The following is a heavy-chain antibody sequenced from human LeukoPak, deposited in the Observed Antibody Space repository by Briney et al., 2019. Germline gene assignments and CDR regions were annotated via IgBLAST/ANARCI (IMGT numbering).Heavy chain of an antibody. Sequence: GGSLRLSCAASGFTFSDYYMSWIRQAPGKELEWVSYISSSGSTIYYADSVKGRFTISRDNAKNSLYLQMNSLRAEDTAVYYCARAGTTVTDAFDIWGQGTMVTVSS. CDR1: GFTFSDYY. V-gene: IGHV3-11*01. D-gene: IGHD4-17*01. CDR3: ARAGTTVTDAFDI. J-gene: IGHJ3*02. CDR2: ISSSGSTI.